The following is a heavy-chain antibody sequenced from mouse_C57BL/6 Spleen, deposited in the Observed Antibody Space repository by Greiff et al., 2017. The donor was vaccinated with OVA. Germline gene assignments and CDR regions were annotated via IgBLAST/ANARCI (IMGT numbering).Heavy chain of an antibody. CDR2: IDPSDSYT. V-gene: IGHV1-69*01. D-gene: IGHD4-1*01. CDR3: ARYPQLTGTPYAMDY. Sequence: QVQLQQPGAELVMPGASVKLSCKASGYTFTSYWMHWVKQRPGQGLEWIGEIDPSDSYTNYNQKFKGKSTLTVDKSSSTAYMQLSSLTSEDSSVYYCARYPQLTGTPYAMDYWGQGTSVTVSS. J-gene: IGHJ4*01. CDR1: GYTFTSYW.